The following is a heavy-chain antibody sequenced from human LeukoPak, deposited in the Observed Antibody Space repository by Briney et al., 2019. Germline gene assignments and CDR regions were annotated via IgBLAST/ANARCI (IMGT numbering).Heavy chain of an antibody. CDR3: ATPQRITGTTSYYYYMDV. D-gene: IGHD1-7*01. Sequence: ASVKVSCKASGGTFSSYAISWVRQAPGQGLEWMGGIIPIFGTANYAQKFQGRVTITTDESTSTAYMELSSLRSEDTAVYYCATPQRITGTTSYYYYMDVWGKGTTVSVSS. V-gene: IGHV1-69*05. CDR2: IIPIFGTA. J-gene: IGHJ6*03. CDR1: GGTFSSYA.